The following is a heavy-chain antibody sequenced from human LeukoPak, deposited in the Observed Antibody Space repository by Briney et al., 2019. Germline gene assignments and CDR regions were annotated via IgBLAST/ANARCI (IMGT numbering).Heavy chain of an antibody. CDR3: ARTQRPDYYDSSGPIDY. CDR1: GGTFSSYA. J-gene: IGHJ4*02. V-gene: IGHV1-69*13. D-gene: IGHD3-22*01. Sequence: ASVKVSCKASGGTFSSYAISWVRQARGQGLEWMGGIIPISGTANYAQKFQGRVTITADESTSTAYMELSSLRSEDTAVYYCARTQRPDYYDSSGPIDYWGQGTLVTVSS. CDR2: IIPISGTA.